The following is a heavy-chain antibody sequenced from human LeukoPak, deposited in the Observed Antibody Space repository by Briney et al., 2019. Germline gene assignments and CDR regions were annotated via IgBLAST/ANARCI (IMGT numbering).Heavy chain of an antibody. Sequence: GGSLRLSCAASGFTFSSYSMNWVRQAPGKGLEWVPSISSSSSYIYYADSVKGRFTISRDNAKKSLYLQMNSLRAEDTAVYYCARDNYDSSGYYFDWGQGTLVTVSS. J-gene: IGHJ4*02. D-gene: IGHD3-22*01. CDR3: ARDNYDSSGYYFD. CDR1: GFTFSSYS. V-gene: IGHV3-21*01. CDR2: ISSSSSYI.